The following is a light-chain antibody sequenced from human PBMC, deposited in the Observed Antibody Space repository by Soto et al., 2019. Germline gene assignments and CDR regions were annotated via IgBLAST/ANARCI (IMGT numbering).Light chain of an antibody. CDR3: SSYAGSSNVV. J-gene: IGLJ2*01. V-gene: IGLV2-8*01. CDR2: EVT. CDR1: SSDIGHYNY. Sequence: QSALTQPPSASGSPGQSVTISCTGTSSDIGHYNYVSWYQQHPGKAPKLLIYEVTRRPSWVPERFSGARSGNTAPLTVSGLLAEDEADYFCSSYAGSSNVVFGGGTKLTVL.